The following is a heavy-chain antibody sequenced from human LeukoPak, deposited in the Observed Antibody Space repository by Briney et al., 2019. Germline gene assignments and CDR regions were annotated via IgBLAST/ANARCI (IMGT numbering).Heavy chain of an antibody. J-gene: IGHJ4*02. CDR3: ARLGSTGYYDSSGSRRAALDY. V-gene: IGHV4-39*01. CDR2: IYYSGST. Sequence: SETLSLTCTVSGGSISSSSYYWGWIRQPPGKGLEWIGSIYYSGSTYYNPSLKSRVTISVHTSKNQFSLKLSSVTAADTAVYYCARLGSTGYYDSSGSRRAALDYWGQGTLVTVSS. D-gene: IGHD3-22*01. CDR1: GGSISSSSYY.